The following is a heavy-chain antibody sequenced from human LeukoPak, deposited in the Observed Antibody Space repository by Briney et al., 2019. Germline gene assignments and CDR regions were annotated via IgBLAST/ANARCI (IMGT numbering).Heavy chain of an antibody. CDR2: IKQDGSEK. D-gene: IGHD6-13*01. CDR3: ARDGDGYSTYYYYYYGMDV. Sequence: GGSLRLSCAASGFTFSDYYMSWVRQAPGKGLEWVANIKQDGSEKYYVDSVKGRFTISRDNAKNSLYLQMNSLRAEDTAVYYCARDGDGYSTYYYYYYGMDVWGQGTTVTASS. J-gene: IGHJ6*02. CDR1: GFTFSDYY. V-gene: IGHV3-7*01.